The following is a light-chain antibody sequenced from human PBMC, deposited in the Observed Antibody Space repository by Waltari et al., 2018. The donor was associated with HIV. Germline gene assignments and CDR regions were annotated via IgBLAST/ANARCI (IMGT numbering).Light chain of an antibody. CDR3: QQYYTSPQT. CDR2: WAS. V-gene: IGKV4-1*01. J-gene: IGKJ1*01. CDR1: QSVLYSSNNKNY. Sequence: DIVMTQSPDSLAVSLGERATINCKSSQSVLYSSNNKNYLSWYQQKPGQPPKLLIYWASTRQSGVPDRFSGSGSGTDFTLTISSLRAEDAAVYYCQQYYTSPQTFGQGTKVEIK.